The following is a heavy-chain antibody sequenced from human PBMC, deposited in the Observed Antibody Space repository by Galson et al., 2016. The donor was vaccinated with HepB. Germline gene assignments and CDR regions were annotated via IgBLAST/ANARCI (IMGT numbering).Heavy chain of an antibody. V-gene: IGHV3-30*18. CDR3: AKDFRTGWTNWFDP. J-gene: IGHJ5*02. D-gene: IGHD6-19*01. Sequence: SLRLSCAASGFMLSGYGMHWVRQAPGKGLEWVAMISHDGGATYYGDSVTGRFAVPRDISKNTVYLDMNHLRPEDTAVYYCAKDFRTGWTNWFDPWGQGTLVTVSS. CDR2: ISHDGGAT. CDR1: GFMLSGYG.